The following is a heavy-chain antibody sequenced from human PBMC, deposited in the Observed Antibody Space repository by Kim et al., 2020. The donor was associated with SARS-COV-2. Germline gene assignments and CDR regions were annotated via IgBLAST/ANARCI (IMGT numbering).Heavy chain of an antibody. CDR1: GFNFREYW. CDR2: LNEDGSEK. Sequence: GGSLRLSCAASGFNFREYWTRWVRQSPGKGLEWVADLNEDGSEKFYMDSVWGRFTISRDNAKNSLFLQINSLRAEDAALYYCARGGSYSFEYWGQGCLVT. CDR3: ARGGSYSFEY. V-gene: IGHV3-7*01. J-gene: IGHJ4*02. D-gene: IGHD5-12*01.